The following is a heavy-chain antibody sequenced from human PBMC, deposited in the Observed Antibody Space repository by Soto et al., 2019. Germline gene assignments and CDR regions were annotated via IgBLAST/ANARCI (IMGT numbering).Heavy chain of an antibody. CDR1: GFTSDDYDYA. Sequence: GESLKISCTFSGFTSDDYDYALTWVRQAPGKGLQWLGLIRGSTYGGTTEYAASVKGRFTISRDDSKGITYLQMNSLKTEDTAVYYCSRDGDFYGLDVWGQGTTVTVSS. D-gene: IGHD3-3*01. V-gene: IGHV3-49*04. CDR2: IRGSTYGGTT. J-gene: IGHJ6*02. CDR3: SRDGDFYGLDV.